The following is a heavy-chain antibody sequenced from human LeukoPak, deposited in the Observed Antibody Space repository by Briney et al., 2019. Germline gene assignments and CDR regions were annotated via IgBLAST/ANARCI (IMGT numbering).Heavy chain of an antibody. CDR2: ISYDGSHK. CDR3: ARAYYYDSSGYYDIDY. J-gene: IGHJ4*02. V-gene: IGHV3-30*04. CDR1: GFTFSSYA. D-gene: IGHD3-22*01. Sequence: PGGSLRLSCAASGFTFSSYAMHWVRQAPGKGLEWVALISYDGSHKYYADSVKGRFTISRDNSKNTLYLQMNSLRAEDTAVYYCARAYYYDSSGYYDIDYWGQGILVTVSS.